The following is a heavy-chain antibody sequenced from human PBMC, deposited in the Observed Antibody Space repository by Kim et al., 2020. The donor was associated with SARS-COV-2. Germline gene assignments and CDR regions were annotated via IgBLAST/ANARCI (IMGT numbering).Heavy chain of an antibody. CDR2: LSPRGST. CDR1: GFTFSNYD. J-gene: IGHJ2*01. Sequence: GGSLRLSCAASGFTFSNYDMHWVRQAAGKGLEWVSTLSPRGSTWYPGSVKGRFTISRDDAKNSLYLQMNRLRDGDTAVYFCARGGGFGGNPPYWYFDLWG. CDR3: ARGGGFGGNPPYWYFDL. V-gene: IGHV3-13*04. D-gene: IGHD3-10*01.